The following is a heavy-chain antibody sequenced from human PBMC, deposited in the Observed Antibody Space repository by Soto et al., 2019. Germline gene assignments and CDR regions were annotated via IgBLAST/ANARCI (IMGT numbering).Heavy chain of an antibody. Sequence: CLPRAVAGYSSGDINWWGWIRQPPGKGLEWIGYIYYSGSTNYNPSLKSRVTISVDTSKNQFSLKLSSVTAADTAVYYCARRYGPGYDYWGQGTLVTVSS. CDR1: GYSSGDINW. CDR3: ARRYGPGYDY. V-gene: IGHV4-28*01. J-gene: IGHJ4*02. CDR2: IYYSGST. D-gene: IGHD4-17*01.